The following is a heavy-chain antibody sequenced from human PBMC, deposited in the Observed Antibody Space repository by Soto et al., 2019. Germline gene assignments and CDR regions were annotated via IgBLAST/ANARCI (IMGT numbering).Heavy chain of an antibody. Sequence: SETLSLTCAVYGGSFSGYYWSWIRQPPGKGLEWIGEINHSGSTNYNPSLKSRVTISVDTSKNQFSLKLSSVTAADTAVYYCARGLPYRVLLWFGELSHWFHPWGQGTLVTVT. D-gene: IGHD3-10*01. V-gene: IGHV4-34*01. CDR3: ARGLPYRVLLWFGELSHWFHP. CDR2: INHSGST. J-gene: IGHJ5*02. CDR1: GGSFSGYY.